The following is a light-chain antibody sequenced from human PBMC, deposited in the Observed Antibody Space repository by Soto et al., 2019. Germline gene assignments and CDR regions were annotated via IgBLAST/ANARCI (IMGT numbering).Light chain of an antibody. Sequence: SVLAQSPGTLSLPPGERVTRSCRASQSIISRKIAWFQQKPGQAPRLLIYDTSIRATGIPARFSGSGSGTDFTLTISSLEPEDFAVYYCQQRNSWPPTFTFGQGTRLEIK. CDR2: DTS. CDR3: QQRNSWPPTFT. CDR1: QSIISRK. J-gene: IGKJ5*01. V-gene: IGKV3-11*01.